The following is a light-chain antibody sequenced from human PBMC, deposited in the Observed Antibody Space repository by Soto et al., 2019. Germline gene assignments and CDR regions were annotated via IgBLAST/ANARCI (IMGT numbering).Light chain of an antibody. Sequence: QSVLTQPPSASGTPGQRVTISCSGSSSNIGSYTVSWYHQLPGTAPKLLIYSNNHRPSGVPDRFSGSKSGTSASLAISGLQSEDEADYYCATWDLNGHVVFGGATKLTVL. V-gene: IGLV1-44*01. CDR1: SSNIGSYT. CDR2: SNN. J-gene: IGLJ2*01. CDR3: ATWDLNGHVV.